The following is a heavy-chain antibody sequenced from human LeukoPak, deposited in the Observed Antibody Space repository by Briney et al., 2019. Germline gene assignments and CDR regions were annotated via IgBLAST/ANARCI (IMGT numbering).Heavy chain of an antibody. CDR3: AGSRQGDYDILTGYTN. CDR1: GGTFSSYA. V-gene: IGHV1-69*01. CDR2: IIPIFGTA. Sequence: SVNVSCKASGGTFSSYAISWVRQAPGQGLEWMGGIIPIFGTANYAQKFQGRVTITADESTSTAYMELSSLRSEDTAVYYCAGSRQGDYDILTGYTNWGQGTLVTVSS. D-gene: IGHD3-9*01. J-gene: IGHJ4*02.